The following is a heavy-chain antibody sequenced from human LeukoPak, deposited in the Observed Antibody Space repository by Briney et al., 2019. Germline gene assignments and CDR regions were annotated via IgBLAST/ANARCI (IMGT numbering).Heavy chain of an antibody. V-gene: IGHV4-61*02. CDR1: GYSIRSGYY. CDR3: ASDGDSSGYGAFDI. J-gene: IGHJ3*02. Sequence: SETLSLTCTVSGYSIRSGYYWGWIRQPAGKGLEWIGRIYTSGSTNYNPSLKSRVTISVDTSKNQFSLKLSSVTAADTAVYYCASDGDSSGYGAFDIWGQGTMVTVSS. D-gene: IGHD3-22*01. CDR2: IYTSGST.